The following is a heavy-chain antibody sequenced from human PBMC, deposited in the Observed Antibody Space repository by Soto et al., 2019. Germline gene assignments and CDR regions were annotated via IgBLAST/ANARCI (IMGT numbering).Heavy chain of an antibody. CDR2: INPSGGST. CDR1: GYTFTSYY. D-gene: IGHD6-13*01. V-gene: IGHV1-46*01. Sequence: GASVKVSCKASGYTFTSYYMHWVRQAPGQGLEWMGIINPSGGSTSYAQKFQGRVTMTRDTSTSTVYMELSSLRSEDTAVYYCARDFSSSWSSYAFDYYYYGMDVWGQGTTVTV. J-gene: IGHJ6*02. CDR3: ARDFSSSWSSYAFDYYYYGMDV.